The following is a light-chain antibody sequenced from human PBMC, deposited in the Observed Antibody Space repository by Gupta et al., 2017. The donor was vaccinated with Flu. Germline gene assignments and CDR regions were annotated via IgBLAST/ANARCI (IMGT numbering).Light chain of an antibody. V-gene: IGKV3-11*01. Sequence: EVLLTQSPGTLSLSPGERATLSCRASQSVASFLAWYQQKPGQAPRLLIYDASNRATGIPARFSGSGSGAEFTLTIDSREPEDFAVYYCQQRSSWPLTFGQGTRVEIK. J-gene: IGKJ5*01. CDR3: QQRSSWPLT. CDR1: QSVASF. CDR2: DAS.